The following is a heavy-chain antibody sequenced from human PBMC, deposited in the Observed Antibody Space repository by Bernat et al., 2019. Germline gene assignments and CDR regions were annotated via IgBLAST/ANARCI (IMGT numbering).Heavy chain of an antibody. CDR1: GFTVSSNY. CDR3: ATKANWGASDH. Sequence: EVQLVESGGGLIQPGGSLRLSCAASGFTVSSNYMSWVRQAPGKGLEWVSLIYSGGDTYYAESVKGRFTISSDNSKNMLYLQMNSLRADDTAVYYCATKANWGASDHWGQGTLVTVSS. J-gene: IGHJ4*02. CDR2: IYSGGDT. D-gene: IGHD7-27*01. V-gene: IGHV3-53*01.